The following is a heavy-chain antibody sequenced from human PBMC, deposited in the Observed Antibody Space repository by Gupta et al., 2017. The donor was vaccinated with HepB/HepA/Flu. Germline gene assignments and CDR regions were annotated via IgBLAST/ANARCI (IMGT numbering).Heavy chain of an antibody. CDR3: ASVPYYSMDV. V-gene: IGHV3-53*01. Sequence: EVLLVESGGGLIQPGGSLRLSCAASGFTVSTNYMSWVRQAPGKGLEWVSVIYRGDNTYYADSVKGRFTISSDNSKNTLYLQMNSLRAEDTAVYYCASVPYYSMDVWGKGTTVTVSS. CDR2: IYRGDNT. J-gene: IGHJ6*03. CDR1: GFTVSTNY.